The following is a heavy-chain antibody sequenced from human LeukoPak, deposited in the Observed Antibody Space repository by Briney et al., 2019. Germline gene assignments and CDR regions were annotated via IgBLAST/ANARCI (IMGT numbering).Heavy chain of an antibody. CDR2: IKHNSGGT. CDR1: GYTFTGYY. CDR3: ARGTHYGDYGSWFDP. Sequence: GSVTVSCTASGYTFTGYYMHWVRQAPGQGLEWMGWIKHNSGGTNYAQRFQGRVTITRETSISTAYMELSRLRSDDTAVYYCARGTHYGDYGSWFDPWGQGTLVTVSS. D-gene: IGHD4-17*01. V-gene: IGHV1-2*02. J-gene: IGHJ5*02.